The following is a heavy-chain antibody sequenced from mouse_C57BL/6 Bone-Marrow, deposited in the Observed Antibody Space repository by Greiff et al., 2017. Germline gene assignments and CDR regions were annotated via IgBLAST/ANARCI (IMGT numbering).Heavy chain of an antibody. D-gene: IGHD1-1*01. V-gene: IGHV1-42*01. CDR2: LNPSTGGT. J-gene: IGHJ1*03. CDR1: GYSFTGYY. Sequence: VQLKESGPELVKPGASVKISCKASGYSFTGYYMNWVKQSPEKSLEWIGELNPSTGGTTYNQKFKAKATLTVDKSSSTAYMQLKSLTSEDSAVYYCANYYGSSSWYFDVWGTGTTVTVSS. CDR3: ANYYGSSSWYFDV.